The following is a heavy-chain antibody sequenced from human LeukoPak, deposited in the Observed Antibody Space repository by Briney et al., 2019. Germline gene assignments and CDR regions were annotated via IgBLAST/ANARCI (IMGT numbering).Heavy chain of an antibody. Sequence: NPGGSLRLSCAVSGFTFRAYDMHWVRQATGKGLEWVSAIGAAGETRYSDSVKGRFTISRDNAKNSLYLQMNSLRAEDTAVYYCARDANYHVSSDYYDAFDIWGQGTMVTVSS. CDR3: ARDANYHVSSDYYDAFDI. CDR1: GFTFRAYD. V-gene: IGHV3-13*01. CDR2: IGAAGET. J-gene: IGHJ3*02. D-gene: IGHD3-22*01.